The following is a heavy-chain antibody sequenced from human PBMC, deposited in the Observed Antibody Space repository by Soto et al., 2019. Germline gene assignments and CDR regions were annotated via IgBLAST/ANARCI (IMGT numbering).Heavy chain of an antibody. D-gene: IGHD2-15*01. V-gene: IGHV4-59*01. CDR3: ERNSKSTRYCSGGSCENEGIYYYYEDV. J-gene: IGHJ6*03. Sequence: SETLSLTCTVSGGSISSYYWSWIRQPPGKGLEWIGYIYYSGSTNYNPSLKSRVTISVDTSKNQFSLKLSSVTAADTAVYYWERNSKSTRYCSGGSCENEGIYYYYEDVWGKGTTVTVSS. CDR2: IYYSGST. CDR1: GGSISSYY.